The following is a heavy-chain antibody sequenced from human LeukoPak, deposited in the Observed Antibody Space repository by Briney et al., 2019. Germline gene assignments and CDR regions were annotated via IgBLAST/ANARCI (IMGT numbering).Heavy chain of an antibody. J-gene: IGHJ5*02. CDR3: ARHYGSGMDYFDP. V-gene: IGHV4-39*01. CDR2: MYYSGST. D-gene: IGHD3-10*01. Sequence: SETLSLTCTVSGGSISSSNYYWGWIRQPPGKGLEWIGSMYYSGSTFYNPSLKSRVSISADTSKNQCSLKLTSVTAADTAVYYCARHYGSGMDYFDPWGQGTLVTVSS. CDR1: GGSISSSNYY.